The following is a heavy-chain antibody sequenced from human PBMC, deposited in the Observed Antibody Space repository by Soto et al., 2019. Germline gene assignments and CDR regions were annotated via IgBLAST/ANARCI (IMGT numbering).Heavy chain of an antibody. J-gene: IGHJ5*02. CDR3: ARDNMVRGVIARKVGWFDP. V-gene: IGHV1-18*01. Sequence: ASVKVSCKASGYSFTSYGIAWVRQVPGQGPEWMGWISPYNGRTNYAQNVQGRVVMTTDISTNIVYLELRSLRSDDTAMYYCARDNMVRGVIARKVGWFDPWGQGTLVSVSS. D-gene: IGHD3-10*01. CDR2: ISPYNGRT. CDR1: GYSFTSYG.